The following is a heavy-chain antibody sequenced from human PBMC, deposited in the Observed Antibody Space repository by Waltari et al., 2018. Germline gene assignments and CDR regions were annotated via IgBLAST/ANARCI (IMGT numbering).Heavy chain of an antibody. J-gene: IGHJ5*02. D-gene: IGHD2-21*02. CDR2: IQQNGSEK. V-gene: IGHV3-7*01. CDR1: GCTFSSYD. CDR3: ARDLVATPP. Sequence: EVQLVESGGGLVQPGGALRLAWAAPGCTFSSYDMHWVRQTPGKGLEWVGNIQQNGSEKWYADSVKGRFTISRDNAMNLVYLQMNSLRVEDTAVYYCARDLVATPPWGQGTLVTISS.